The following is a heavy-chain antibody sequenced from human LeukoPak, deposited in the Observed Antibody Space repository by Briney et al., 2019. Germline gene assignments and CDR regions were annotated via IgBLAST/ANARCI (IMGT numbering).Heavy chain of an antibody. CDR3: ARYYCSSTSCYVDS. CDR1: GHSISSNNW. Sequence: SDTLSLTCAVSGHSISSNNWWGWIRQPPGKGLEWIAYIYNTGSTYYNPSLKSRVTMSVDTSKNQFSLKLSSVTAVDTAVYYCARYYCSSTSCYVDSWGQGTLVTVSS. CDR2: IYNTGST. V-gene: IGHV4-28*01. J-gene: IGHJ4*02. D-gene: IGHD2-2*01.